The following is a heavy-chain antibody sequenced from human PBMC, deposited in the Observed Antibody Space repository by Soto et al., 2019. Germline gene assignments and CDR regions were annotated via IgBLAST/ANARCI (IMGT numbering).Heavy chain of an antibody. V-gene: IGHV3-30*18. CDR3: AKEGGLSGSYYISSSYYFDY. CDR1: GFTFSSYG. J-gene: IGHJ4*02. CDR2: ISYDGSNT. D-gene: IGHD1-26*01. Sequence: GGSLRLSCVASGFTFSSYGMHWVRQAPVKGLEWVAIISYDGSNTYYADSVKGRFTISRDNSKNTLYLQMNSLRAEDTSVYYCAKEGGLSGSYYISSSYYFDYWGQGTLVTVSS.